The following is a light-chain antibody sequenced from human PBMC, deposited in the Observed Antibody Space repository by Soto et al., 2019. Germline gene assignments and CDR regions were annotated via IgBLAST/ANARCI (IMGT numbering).Light chain of an antibody. J-gene: IGKJ4*01. CDR1: QSVSRY. Sequence: EIVLTQSPATLSLSPGERATLSCRASQSVSRYLAWYQQKPGQAPRLLIYDVSNRATGIPARFSGSGSATDLTLTISSLEPEDFAVYYCQQRQNWPPDATFGGGTKVEIK. CDR2: DVS. V-gene: IGKV3-11*01. CDR3: QQRQNWPPDAT.